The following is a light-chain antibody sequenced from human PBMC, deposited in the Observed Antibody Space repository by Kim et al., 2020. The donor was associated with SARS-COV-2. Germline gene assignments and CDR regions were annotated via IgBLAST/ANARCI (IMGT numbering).Light chain of an antibody. CDR1: QGISNY. CDR3: QQCKSAPWT. CDR2: AAS. V-gene: IGKV1-27*01. J-gene: IGKJ1*01. Sequence: ASVGDRVNITCRASQGISNYLAWYQQKPGKVPKLLIYAASALQSGVPSRFSGSGSGKDFTLTITSLQPEDVAAYYCQQCKSAPWTFGQGTKVDIK.